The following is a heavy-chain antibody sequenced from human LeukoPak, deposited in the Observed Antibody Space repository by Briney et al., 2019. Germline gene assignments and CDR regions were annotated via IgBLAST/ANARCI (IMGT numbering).Heavy chain of an antibody. D-gene: IGHD6-13*01. CDR3: ESFIARYAFDI. V-gene: IGHV3-7*01. J-gene: IGHJ3*02. CDR2: IKQDGSEK. Sequence: NPGGSLRLSWAASGFTFSSYWMSWVRQAPGKGLEWVANIKQDGSEKYYVDSVKGRFTISRDNAKNSLYLQMNSLRAEDTAVYYCESFIARYAFDIWGQGTMVTVSS. CDR1: GFTFSSYW.